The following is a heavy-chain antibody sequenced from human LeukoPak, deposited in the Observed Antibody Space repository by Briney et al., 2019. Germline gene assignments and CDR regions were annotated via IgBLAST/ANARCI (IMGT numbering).Heavy chain of an antibody. J-gene: IGHJ4*02. CDR1: GFTFSSYG. CDR3: AGGGSRYIQVWTFDY. D-gene: IGHD5-18*01. V-gene: IGHV3-30*03. CDR2: ISYDGSNK. Sequence: GGSLRLSCAASGFTFSSYGMHWVRQAPGKGLEWVAVISYDGSNKYYADSVKGRFTISRDNSKNTLYLQMNSLRVEDTAVYYCAGGGSRYIQVWTFDYWGQGTLVTVSS.